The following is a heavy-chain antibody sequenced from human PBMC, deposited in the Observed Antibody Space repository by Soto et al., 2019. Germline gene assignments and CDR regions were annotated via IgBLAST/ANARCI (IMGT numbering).Heavy chain of an antibody. J-gene: IGHJ4*02. CDR3: ASSHAGAHITAAVH. Sequence: ASETLSLTCAVSGGSISSGGYSLNWIRQPPGKGLEWIGYIYHSGSTYYNPSLKSRVTISVDRSKNQFSLKLSSVTAADTAVYYCASSHAGAHITAAVHWGQGTLVTVSS. V-gene: IGHV4-30-2*01. CDR2: IYHSGST. D-gene: IGHD6-13*01. CDR1: GGSISSGGYS.